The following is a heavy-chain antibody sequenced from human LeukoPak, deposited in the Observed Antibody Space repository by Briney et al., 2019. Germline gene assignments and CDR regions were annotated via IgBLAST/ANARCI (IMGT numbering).Heavy chain of an antibody. CDR3: AILREIPVFGVVTKSTSYFDY. V-gene: IGHV3-7*01. D-gene: IGHD3-3*01. CDR1: GFTFSSYG. J-gene: IGHJ4*02. CDR2: IKQDRSEK. Sequence: GGSLRLSCAASGFTFSSYGMSWVRQAPGKGLELVANIKQDRSEKYYVDSVKGRFTISRDNAKNSLYLQMNSLRAEDTAVYYCAILREIPVFGVVTKSTSYFDYWGQGTLVTVSS.